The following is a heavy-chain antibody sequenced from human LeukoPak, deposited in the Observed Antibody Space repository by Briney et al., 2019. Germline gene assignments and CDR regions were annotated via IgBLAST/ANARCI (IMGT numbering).Heavy chain of an antibody. D-gene: IGHD1-7*01. CDR2: ISSSSSYI. CDR3: ARGENWNYLAH. J-gene: IGHJ4*02. Sequence: GGSLRLSCAASGFTFSSYSVNWVRQAPGKGLEWVSSISSSSSYIYYADSVKGRFTISRDNAKNSLYLQMNSLRAEDTAVYYCARGENWNYLAHWGQGTLVTVSS. V-gene: IGHV3-21*01. CDR1: GFTFSSYS.